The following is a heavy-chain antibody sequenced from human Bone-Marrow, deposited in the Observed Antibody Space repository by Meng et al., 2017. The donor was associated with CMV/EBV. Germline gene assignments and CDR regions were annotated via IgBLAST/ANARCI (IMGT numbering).Heavy chain of an antibody. D-gene: IGHD4-17*01. CDR3: ANELDGDYAPLPDY. V-gene: IGHV3-30*02. Sequence: GGSLRLSCAASGFTFSSYGMHWVRQAPGKGLEWVAFIRYDGSNKYYADSVKGRFTISRDNSKNTLYLQMNSLRAEDTAVYYCANELDGDYAPLPDYWGQGKLVTVSS. CDR1: GFTFSSYG. J-gene: IGHJ4*02. CDR2: IRYDGSNK.